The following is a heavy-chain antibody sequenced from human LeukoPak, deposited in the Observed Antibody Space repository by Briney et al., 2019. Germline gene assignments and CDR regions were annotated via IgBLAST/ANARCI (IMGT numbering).Heavy chain of an antibody. CDR3: AREDYDILTGRFDY. CDR1: GFTFSSYA. CDR2: ISYDGSNK. Sequence: GGSLRLSCAASGFTFSSYAMHWVRQAPGKGLEWVAVISYDGSNKYYADSVKGRFTISRDNSKNTLYLQMNSLRAEDTAVYYCAREDYDILTGRFDYWGQGTLVTVSS. V-gene: IGHV3-30*04. J-gene: IGHJ4*02. D-gene: IGHD3-9*01.